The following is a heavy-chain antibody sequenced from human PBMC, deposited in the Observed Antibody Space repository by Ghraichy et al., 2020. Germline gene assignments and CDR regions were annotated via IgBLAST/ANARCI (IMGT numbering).Heavy chain of an antibody. CDR2: IYSGGDT. V-gene: IGHV3-53*01. Sequence: GGSLRLSCAASGFTVSTNYMNWVRQAPGKGLEWVSVIYSGGDTYYADSVKGRFTISRDSSKNTLYLQMNSLRAEDTAVYYCARCPTGGHFDYWGQGALVTVSS. D-gene: IGHD2-8*02. CDR3: ARCPTGGHFDY. J-gene: IGHJ4*02. CDR1: GFTVSTNY.